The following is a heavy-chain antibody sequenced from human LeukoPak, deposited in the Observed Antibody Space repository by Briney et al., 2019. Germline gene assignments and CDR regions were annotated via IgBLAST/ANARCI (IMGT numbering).Heavy chain of an antibody. V-gene: IGHV4-61*08. CDR2: IYYSGST. CDR1: GGSISSGGYS. Sequence: SETLSLTCAVSGGSISSGGYSWSWIRQPPGKGLEWIGYIYYSGSTNYNPSLKSRVTISVDTSKNQFSLKLSSVTAADTAVYYCARESGGYYYYGMDVWGQGTTVTVSS. CDR3: ARESGGYYYYGMDV. D-gene: IGHD2-15*01. J-gene: IGHJ6*02.